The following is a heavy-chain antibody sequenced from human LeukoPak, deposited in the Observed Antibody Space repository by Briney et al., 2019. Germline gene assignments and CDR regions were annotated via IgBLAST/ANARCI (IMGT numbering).Heavy chain of an antibody. D-gene: IGHD3-10*01. CDR1: GGSISSYY. V-gene: IGHV4-59*08. CDR3: ARETGIGDAFDT. Sequence: SETLSLTCTVSGGSISSYYWSWIRQPPGKGLEWIGYIYYSGSTNYNPSLKSRVTISVDTSKNQFSLKLSSVTAADTAVYYCARETGIGDAFDTWGQGTMVTVSS. CDR2: IYYSGST. J-gene: IGHJ3*02.